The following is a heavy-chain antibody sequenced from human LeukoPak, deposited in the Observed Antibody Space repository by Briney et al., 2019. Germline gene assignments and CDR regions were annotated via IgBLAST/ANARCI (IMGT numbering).Heavy chain of an antibody. CDR3: ARNHCYGSGRFRMDYGMDV. J-gene: IGHJ6*02. D-gene: IGHD3-10*01. V-gene: IGHV1-69*02. Sequence: ASVKVSCKASGGTFSTYTITWVRQAPGQGPEWMGRIIPMFDMTTDAQKFQGRVTITVDKSTGTAYMELSSLRSEDTAVYYCARNHCYGSGRFRMDYGMDVWGQGTTVTVSS. CDR1: GGTFSTYT. CDR2: IIPMFDMT.